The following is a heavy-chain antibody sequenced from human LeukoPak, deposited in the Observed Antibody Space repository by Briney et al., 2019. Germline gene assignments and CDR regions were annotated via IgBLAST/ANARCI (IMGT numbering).Heavy chain of an antibody. J-gene: IGHJ4*02. Sequence: GGSLRLSCAASGFTFSSYEMHWVRQAPGKGLEWVSYISSSGSTIYYADSVKGRFTISRDNAKNSLYLQMNSLRAEDTAVYYCARDPGNYYGSGSLFDYWGQGTLVTVSS. CDR3: ARDPGNYYGSGSLFDY. CDR2: ISSSGSTI. D-gene: IGHD3-10*01. V-gene: IGHV3-48*03. CDR1: GFTFSSYE.